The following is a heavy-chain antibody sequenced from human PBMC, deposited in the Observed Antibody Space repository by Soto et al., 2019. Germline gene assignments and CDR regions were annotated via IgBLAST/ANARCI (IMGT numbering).Heavy chain of an antibody. CDR3: ARLGKYYQSLDT. V-gene: IGHV4-59*08. CDR1: GGSFRPNY. Sequence: PSETLSLTCTVSGGSFRPNYWSWTRQPPGKGLEWVGYIYYDGTARHNPSLKSRVTISVETSRSQFCLRLSSVSATDTAVYYRARLGKYYQSLDTWRPGTLVNDSS. J-gene: IGHJ5*01. CDR2: IYYDGTA. D-gene: IGHD2-2*01.